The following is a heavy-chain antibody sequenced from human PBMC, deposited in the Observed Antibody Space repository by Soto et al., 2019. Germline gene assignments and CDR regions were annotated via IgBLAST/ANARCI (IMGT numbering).Heavy chain of an antibody. J-gene: IGHJ4*02. CDR2: IWYDGSNK. V-gene: IGHV3-33*08. CDR3: ARDESNVITFGGVIAYYFDY. Sequence: GGSLRLSSAASGFTFRTYGMPWVRQAPGKGLEWVAVIWYDGSNKYYADSVKGRFTISRDNSKNTLYLQMNSLRAEDTAVYYCARDESNVITFGGVIAYYFDYWGQGTLVTVSS. D-gene: IGHD3-16*02. CDR1: GFTFRTYG.